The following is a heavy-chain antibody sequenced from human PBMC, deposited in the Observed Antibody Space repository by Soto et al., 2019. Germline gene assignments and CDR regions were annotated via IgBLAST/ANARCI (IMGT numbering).Heavy chain of an antibody. D-gene: IGHD5-12*01. J-gene: IGHJ6*02. Sequence: TVGSLRLSCAASGFTFSSYGMHWVRQAPGKGLEWVAVISYDGSNKYYADSVKGRFTISRDNSKNTLYLQMNSLRAEDTAVYYCAKDRGVATRPLYGMDVWGQGTTVTVSS. V-gene: IGHV3-30*18. CDR3: AKDRGVATRPLYGMDV. CDR1: GFTFSSYG. CDR2: ISYDGSNK.